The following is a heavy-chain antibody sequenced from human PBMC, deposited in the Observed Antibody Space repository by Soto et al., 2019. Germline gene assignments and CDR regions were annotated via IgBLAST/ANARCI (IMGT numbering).Heavy chain of an antibody. CDR3: AKRSPYSSGGDLPIFDY. CDR2: ISESGGST. D-gene: IGHD6-25*01. CDR1: GFSFSDYA. J-gene: IGHJ4*02. V-gene: IGHV3-23*01. Sequence: GGSLRLSCSASGFSFSDYAMSWVRQAPGKGLEWVSVISESGGSTHYADSVRGRFTVSRDNSKNSLSLRMNSLRDEDTAVYFCAKRSPYSSGGDLPIFDYWGQGA.